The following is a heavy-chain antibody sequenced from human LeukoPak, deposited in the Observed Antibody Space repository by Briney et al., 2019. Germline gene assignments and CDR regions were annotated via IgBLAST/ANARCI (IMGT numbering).Heavy chain of an antibody. J-gene: IGHJ4*02. CDR1: GFTFSSYA. CDR3: AKSKGFDY. Sequence: GGSLRLSCAASGFTFSSYAMSWVRQAPGEGREWVSDLSGSGGSTYCADSVRGRFPIPRDNSKNTLYLKMNSLRAEDTAVYYCAKSKGFDYWGQGTLVTVSS. V-gene: IGHV3-23*01. CDR2: LSGSGGST.